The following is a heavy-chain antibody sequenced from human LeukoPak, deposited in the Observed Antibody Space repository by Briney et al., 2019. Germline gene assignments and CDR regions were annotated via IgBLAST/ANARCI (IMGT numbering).Heavy chain of an antibody. CDR2: LIGSSGST. Sequence: GGSLRLSCAASGFTFRSYAMSWVRQAPGKGLEWVSVLIGSSGSTDYADSVKGRFTISRDTSKNTLFLQMNSLRAEDTAIYYCAKGAYDYIEIGYFDSWGQGTLVTVSS. J-gene: IGHJ4*02. V-gene: IGHV3-23*01. D-gene: IGHD5-12*01. CDR3: AKGAYDYIEIGYFDS. CDR1: GFTFRSYA.